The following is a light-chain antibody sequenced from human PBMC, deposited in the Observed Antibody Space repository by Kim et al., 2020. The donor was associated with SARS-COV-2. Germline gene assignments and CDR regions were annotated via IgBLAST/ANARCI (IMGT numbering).Light chain of an antibody. CDR3: QQRGDWPPT. Sequence: SPGESATLSCTASQTVSSYLAWYQQKPGQAPRLLIYGASNMATAIPARFSGSGSGTDFTLTISSLEPEDFAVYYCQQRGDWPPTFGGGTKVDIK. CDR1: QTVSSY. V-gene: IGKV3-11*01. J-gene: IGKJ4*01. CDR2: GAS.